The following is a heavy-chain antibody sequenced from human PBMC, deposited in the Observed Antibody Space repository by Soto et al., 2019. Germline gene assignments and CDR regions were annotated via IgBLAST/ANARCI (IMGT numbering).Heavy chain of an antibody. CDR2: IYYSGST. Sequence: QVQLQESGPGLVKPSQTLSLTCTVSGGSISSGGYYWSWIRQHPGKGLEWIGSIYYSGSTYYNPSTXKXLTLSVETSKNQFSLKLSSVTAADTAVYYCARGALHWGQGTLVTVSS. J-gene: IGHJ4*02. V-gene: IGHV4-31*03. CDR1: GGSISSGGYY. D-gene: IGHD3-16*01. CDR3: ARGALH.